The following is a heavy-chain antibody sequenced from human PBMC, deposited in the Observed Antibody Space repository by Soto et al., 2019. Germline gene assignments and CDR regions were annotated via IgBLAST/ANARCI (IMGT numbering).Heavy chain of an antibody. V-gene: IGHV4-31*03. J-gene: IGHJ4*02. CDR1: GGSISNGGYY. CDR2: IHYSGMT. CDR3: AILRGSGSYSAYYFDS. Sequence: QVHLQESGPGLVKPSQTLSLTCTVSGGSISNGGYYWSWIRQHPGKGLEWIGYIHYSGMTYDSPSLKSRVAISVDTSKNQFSLKRSSVTAADTALYYCAILRGSGSYSAYYFDSWGQGTLVTVSS. D-gene: IGHD3-10*01.